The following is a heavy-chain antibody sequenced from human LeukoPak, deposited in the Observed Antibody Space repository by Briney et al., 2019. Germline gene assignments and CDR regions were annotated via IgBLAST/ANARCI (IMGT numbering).Heavy chain of an antibody. Sequence: KPSQTLSLTCTVSGGSISSGGYYWSWIRQPPGKGLEWIGYIYHSGSTYYNPSLKSRVTISVDRSKNQFSLKLSSVTAADTAVYYCASNSGSSPYYFDYWGQGTLVTVSS. V-gene: IGHV4-30-2*01. CDR3: ASNSGSSPYYFDY. CDR1: GGSISSGGYY. J-gene: IGHJ4*02. CDR2: IYHSGST. D-gene: IGHD1-26*01.